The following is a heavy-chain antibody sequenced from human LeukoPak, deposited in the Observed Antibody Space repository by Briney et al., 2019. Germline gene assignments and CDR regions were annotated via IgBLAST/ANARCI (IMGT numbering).Heavy chain of an antibody. D-gene: IGHD2-15*01. CDR1: GDSMSHYY. V-gene: IGHV3-11*04. Sequence: LSLTCSVSGDSMSHYYWSWIRQPPGKGLEWVSYISSSGSTIYYADSVKGRFTISRDNAWNSVHLQMRSLRAEDTAQYFCTRADCSGGTCRFDFWGQGTPVSVSS. CDR3: TRADCSGGTCRFDF. J-gene: IGHJ4*02. CDR2: ISSSGSTI.